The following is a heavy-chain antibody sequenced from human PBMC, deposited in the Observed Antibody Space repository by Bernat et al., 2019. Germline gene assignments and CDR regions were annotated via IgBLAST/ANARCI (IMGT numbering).Heavy chain of an antibody. CDR2: ISGSGGST. Sequence: EVQLVESGGGLVQPGGSLRLSCAASGFTFSSYAMSWVRQAPGKGLEWVSAISGSGGSTYYADSVKGRFTIYRDNSKNTLYLQMNSLRAEDTAVYYCAKEEIVVVPAAWYYYYMDVWGKGTTVTVSS. V-gene: IGHV3-23*04. CDR3: AKEEIVVVPAAWYYYYMDV. J-gene: IGHJ6*03. CDR1: GFTFSSYA. D-gene: IGHD2-2*01.